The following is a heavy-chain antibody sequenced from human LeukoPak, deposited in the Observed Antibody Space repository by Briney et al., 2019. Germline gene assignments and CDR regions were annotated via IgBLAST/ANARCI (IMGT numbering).Heavy chain of an antibody. CDR1: GFTVSSNY. Sequence: GGPLRLSCAASGFTVSSNYMSWVRQAPGKGLEWVSVIYSGGSTYYADSVKGRFTISRHNSKNTLYLQMNSLRAEDTAVYYCARDLDNPYYYGMDVWGQGTTVTVSS. CDR2: IYSGGST. J-gene: IGHJ6*02. CDR3: ARDLDNPYYYGMDV. D-gene: IGHD2-2*03. V-gene: IGHV3-53*04.